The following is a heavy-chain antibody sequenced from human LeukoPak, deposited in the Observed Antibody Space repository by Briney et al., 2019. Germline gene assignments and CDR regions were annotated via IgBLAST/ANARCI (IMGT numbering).Heavy chain of an antibody. V-gene: IGHV3-21*01. CDR1: GFTFTTYS. D-gene: IGHD3-10*01. CDR3: ARDKYGSGSYSWSKRLDS. Sequence: GGSLRLSCEASGFTFTTYSMTWVRQAPGKGLEWVSIISSDSSAIFSADALKGRFTISRDNAKNSLYLQMNNLRAEDTAVYYCARDKYGSGSYSWSKRLDSWGQGTLVTVSS. CDR2: ISSDSSAI. J-gene: IGHJ4*02.